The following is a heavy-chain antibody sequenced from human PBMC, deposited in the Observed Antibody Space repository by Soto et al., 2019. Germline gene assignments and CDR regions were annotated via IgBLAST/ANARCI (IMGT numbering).Heavy chain of an antibody. CDR1: GGYVSSYY. CDR2: SGST. V-gene: IGHV4-59*02. CDR3: ARLSAGWLDP. J-gene: IGHJ5*02. D-gene: IGHD6-19*01. Sequence: SETLSLTCTVSGGYVSSYYWSWMRQPPGKGLEWIGYSGSTNYNPSLKSRVTISVDTSKNQFSLNLSSVTAADTAVYYCARLSAGWLDPWGQGTLVTVSS.